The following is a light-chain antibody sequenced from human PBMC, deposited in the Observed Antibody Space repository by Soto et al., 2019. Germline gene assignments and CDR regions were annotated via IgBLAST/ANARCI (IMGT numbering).Light chain of an antibody. CDR1: QSISNY. CDR3: QQSYSTPLFT. V-gene: IGKV1-39*01. J-gene: IGKJ3*01. CDR2: AAS. Sequence: DIQMTQSPSSLSASVGDRVTITCRASQSISNYLNWYQQKPGKAPKLLIYAASSLQSGVPSRFSGSGSGTHFTLTISSLQPEDFATYYCQQSYSTPLFTFGPGTKVDI.